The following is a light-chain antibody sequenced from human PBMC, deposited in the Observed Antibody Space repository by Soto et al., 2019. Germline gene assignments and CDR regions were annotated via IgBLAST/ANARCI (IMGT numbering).Light chain of an antibody. CDR2: SAS. CDR1: QGIRNA. V-gene: IGKV1-17*01. CDR3: LQHNYYPYT. Sequence: DIQMTQSPSSLSASVGDRVTITCRASQGIRNALGWYRQKPGKAPERLMYSASNLQSGVPSRFSGSGSGTQFTLTINSLQPEDFATYYCLQHNYYPYTFGQGTRLDIK. J-gene: IGKJ2*01.